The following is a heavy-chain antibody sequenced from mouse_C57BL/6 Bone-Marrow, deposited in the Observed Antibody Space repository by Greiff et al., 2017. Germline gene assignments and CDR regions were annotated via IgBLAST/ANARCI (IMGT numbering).Heavy chain of an antibody. J-gene: IGHJ2*01. CDR2: ISYDGCN. CDR3: ARGEY. V-gene: IGHV3-6*01. Sequence: DVQLQESGPGLVKPSQSLSLTCSVTGYSITCGYYWNCIRQFPGNTLEWMVYISYDGCNHFNPSLNTRLSITRDTSKNQFFLKLNSVTTDDTATYYCARGEYWCRGPALTVSS. CDR1: GYSITCGYY.